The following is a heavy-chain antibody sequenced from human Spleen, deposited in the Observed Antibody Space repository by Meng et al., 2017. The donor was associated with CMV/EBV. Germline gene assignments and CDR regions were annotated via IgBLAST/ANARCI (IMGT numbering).Heavy chain of an antibody. Sequence: SVKVSCKASGGTFSSYTISWVRQALGQGLEWMGVIIPIFGTANYAQKFQGRVTITTDESTSTAYMELSSLRSEDTAVYYCAKTTEQVVAYFYGIDVWGQGTTVTVSS. V-gene: IGHV1-69*05. CDR3: AKTTEQVVAYFYGIDV. CDR2: IIPIFGTA. D-gene: IGHD6-6*01. CDR1: GGTFSSYT. J-gene: IGHJ6*02.